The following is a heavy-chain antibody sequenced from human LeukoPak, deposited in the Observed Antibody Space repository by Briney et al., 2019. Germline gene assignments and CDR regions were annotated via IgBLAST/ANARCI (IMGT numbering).Heavy chain of an antibody. CDR3: ASLGGSGSCG. CDR2: IYYSGST. V-gene: IGHV4-39*01. J-gene: IGHJ4*02. CDR1: GGSISSSSYY. D-gene: IGHD3-10*01. Sequence: SETLSLTCTVSGGSISSSSYYWGWIRQPPGKGLEWIGSIYYSGSTYYNPSLKSRVTISVDTSKNQFSLKLSSVTAADTAVYYCASLGGSGSCGWGQGTLVTVSS.